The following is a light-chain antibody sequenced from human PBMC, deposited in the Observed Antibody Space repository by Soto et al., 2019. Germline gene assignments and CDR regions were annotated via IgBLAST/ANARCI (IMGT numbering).Light chain of an antibody. CDR3: QQYNTFPWT. CDR2: KAS. CDR1: QTIKYW. Sequence: DIQMTQSPSTLSASVGDRVTITCRASQTIKYWLAWYQQTPWKAPNVLIYKASSLESGVPSRFSGSGSGTEFTLTISSLQPEDFATYFFQQYNTFPWTFGQGTNVEIK. V-gene: IGKV1-5*03. J-gene: IGKJ1*01.